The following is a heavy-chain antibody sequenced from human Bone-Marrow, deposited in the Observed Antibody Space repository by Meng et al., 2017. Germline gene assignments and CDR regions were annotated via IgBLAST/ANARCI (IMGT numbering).Heavy chain of an antibody. V-gene: IGHV3-11*01. CDR2: ISSSGSTI. CDR1: GFTFSDYY. J-gene: IGHJ6*02. D-gene: IGHD1-26*01. CDR3: ARDAPGWELGAGMDV. Sequence: GESLKISCAASGFTFSDYYMSWIRQAPGKGLEWVSYISSSGSTIYYADSVKGRFTISRDNAKNSLYLQMNSLRAEDTAVYYCARDAPGWELGAGMDVWGQGNTVTGAS.